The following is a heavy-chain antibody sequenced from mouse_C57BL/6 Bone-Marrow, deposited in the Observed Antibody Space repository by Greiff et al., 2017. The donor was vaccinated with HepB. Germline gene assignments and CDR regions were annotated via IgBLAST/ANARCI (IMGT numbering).Heavy chain of an antibody. CDR3: ARDLLGAMDY. CDR1: GFTFSSYT. D-gene: IGHD1-1*01. J-gene: IGHJ4*01. Sequence: DVMLVESGGGLVKPGGSLKLSCAASGFTFSSYTMSWVRQTPEKRLEWVATISGGGGNTYYPDSVKGRFTISRDNAKNTLYLQMSSLRSEDTALYYCARDLLGAMDYWGQGTSVTVSS. CDR2: ISGGGGNT. V-gene: IGHV5-9*01.